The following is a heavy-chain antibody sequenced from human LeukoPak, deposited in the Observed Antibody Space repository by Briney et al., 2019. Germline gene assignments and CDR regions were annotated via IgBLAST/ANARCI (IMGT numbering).Heavy chain of an antibody. CDR2: ISDTGTT. J-gene: IGHJ4*02. V-gene: IGHV4-59*01. CDR3: ATGYYEPFEK. Sequence: SETLSLTCTVSGGSISSYYWNWIRQPPGKGPEWIGCISDTGTTKYNPAFKSRVTISVDTSKDQFSLKLTSVTAADTAVYFCATGYYEPFEKWGQGTLVSVSS. CDR1: GGSISSYY. D-gene: IGHD3-22*01.